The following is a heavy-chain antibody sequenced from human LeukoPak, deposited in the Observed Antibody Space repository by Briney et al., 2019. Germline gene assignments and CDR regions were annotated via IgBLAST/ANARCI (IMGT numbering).Heavy chain of an antibody. D-gene: IGHD3-3*01. V-gene: IGHV3-7*01. CDR3: ARVSSGYSV. Sequence: PGGSLRLSCAASGFTFSSYWMSWVRQAPGKGLEWVANIKHDGSEKYYVDSVKGRFAISRDNGKNSLYLQMNSLRVEDMAVYYCARVSSGYSVWGQGTLVTVSS. CDR1: GFTFSSYW. J-gene: IGHJ4*02. CDR2: IKHDGSEK.